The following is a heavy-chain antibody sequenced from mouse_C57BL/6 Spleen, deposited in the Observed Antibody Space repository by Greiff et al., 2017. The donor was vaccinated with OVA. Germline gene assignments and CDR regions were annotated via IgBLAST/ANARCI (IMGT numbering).Heavy chain of an antibody. D-gene: IGHD2-1*01. CDR1: GYTFTSYW. J-gene: IGHJ4*01. CDR3: AQRVGNYEDAMDY. Sequence: VQLQQPGAELVKPGASVTLSCKASGYTFTSYWMHWVKQRPGQGLEWIGMLHPNSGSTNYTEKFKSKAPLTVGKSSSTAYMQLSSLTSEDAAVYYCAQRVGNYEDAMDYWGQGTSVTVSS. CDR2: LHPNSGST. V-gene: IGHV1-64*01.